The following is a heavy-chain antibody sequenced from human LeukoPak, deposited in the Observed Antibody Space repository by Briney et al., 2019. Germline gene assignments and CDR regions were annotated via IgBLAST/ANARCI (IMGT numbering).Heavy chain of an antibody. CDR3: ARERRGSYYAFES. Sequence: GGSLRLSCAVSGFSVSDYSISWIRLSPGKGPEWISYVMSGRGSTNYADSEKGRFTISRDNAKNSVALQLDGLRADDTAVYFCARERRGSYYAFESWGQGTLVTVSS. CDR1: GFSVSDYS. D-gene: IGHD3-16*01. J-gene: IGHJ4*02. V-gene: IGHV3-11*05. CDR2: VMSGRGST.